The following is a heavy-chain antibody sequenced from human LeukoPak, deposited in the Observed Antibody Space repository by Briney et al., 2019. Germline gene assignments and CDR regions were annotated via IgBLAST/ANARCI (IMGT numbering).Heavy chain of an antibody. CDR3: ARVSYGVRGYSYGSMYNWFDP. CDR1: GGTFSSYA. CDR2: IIPIFGTA. J-gene: IGHJ5*02. D-gene: IGHD5-18*01. V-gene: IGHV1-69*13. Sequence: GASVKVSCKASGGTFSSYAISWVRQAPGQGLEWMGGIIPIFGTANYAQKFQGRVTITADESTSTAYMELSSLRSEDTAVYYCARVSYGVRGYSYGSMYNWFDPWGQGTLVTVSS.